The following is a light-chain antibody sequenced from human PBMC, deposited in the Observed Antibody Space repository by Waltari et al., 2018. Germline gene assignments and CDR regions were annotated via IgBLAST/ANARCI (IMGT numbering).Light chain of an antibody. J-gene: IGLJ2*01. V-gene: IGLV1-47*01. CDR1: TSNIARTY. Sequence: QSVLTPPPPASGTPGQTVTTSCSGPTSNIARTYASWYQHPPGTAPKHLIYRNNRRPSGVPDRFSGSKSGTSASLAISGLRSDDEADYYCAAWDDSLSVVFGGGTKLTVL. CDR3: AAWDDSLSVV. CDR2: RNN.